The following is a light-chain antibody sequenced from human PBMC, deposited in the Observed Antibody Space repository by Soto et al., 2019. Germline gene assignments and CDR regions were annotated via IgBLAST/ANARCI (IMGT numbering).Light chain of an antibody. Sequence: DIQMTQSPSSLSASVGDRVTITCRASQSISSYLNWYQQKPGKAPKLLIYAASSLQSGVPSRFSGSGSGTDFTLTISSLQPEDFATYYCQQYNSYSCGQGTKVDIK. CDR3: QQYNSYS. CDR1: QSISSY. J-gene: IGKJ1*01. V-gene: IGKV1-39*01. CDR2: AAS.